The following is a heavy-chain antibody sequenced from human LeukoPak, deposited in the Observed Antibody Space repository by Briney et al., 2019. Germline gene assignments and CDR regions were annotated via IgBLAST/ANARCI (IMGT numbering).Heavy chain of an antibody. V-gene: IGHV3-23*01. CDR1: GFTFSSYA. J-gene: IGHJ3*01. Sequence: GGSLRLSCAASGFTFSSYAMSWVRQAPGKGLEWVSAISGSGGSTYYADSVKGRFTISRDNSKSTLYLQMNSLRAEDTAVYYCAKLYDEEPLAPWGQGTMVTVSS. CDR3: AKLYDEEPLAP. CDR2: ISGSGGST. D-gene: IGHD1-14*01.